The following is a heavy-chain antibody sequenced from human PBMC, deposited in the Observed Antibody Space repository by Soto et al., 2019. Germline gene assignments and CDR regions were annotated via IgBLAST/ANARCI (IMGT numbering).Heavy chain of an antibody. CDR2: IFGGGET. CDR1: GFTVSTSY. D-gene: IGHD5-12*01. J-gene: IGHJ4*02. CDR3: AKEAGRDGYNVDY. Sequence: GGSLRLSCPASGFTVSTSYMSWVRQAPGKGLEWVSAIFGGGETYYADSVKGRFTIFRDNSKNTLYLQMNSLRAEDTAVYYCAKEAGRDGYNVDYWGQGTLVTVSS. V-gene: IGHV3-66*01.